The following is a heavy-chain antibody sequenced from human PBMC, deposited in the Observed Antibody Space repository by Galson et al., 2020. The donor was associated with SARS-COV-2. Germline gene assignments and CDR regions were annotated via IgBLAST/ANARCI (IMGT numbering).Heavy chain of an antibody. V-gene: IGHV3-23*01. Sequence: GGSLRISCAASGFAFSTYALSWVRQAPGRALEWASAISARGDATYYAESVKARFTISRDNSKNTLYLQMNSLRAEDTAVYYCAKDYDILTGPIWGQGTLVTVSS. J-gene: IGHJ4*02. CDR2: ISARGDAT. D-gene: IGHD3-9*01. CDR1: GFAFSTYA. CDR3: AKDYDILTGPI.